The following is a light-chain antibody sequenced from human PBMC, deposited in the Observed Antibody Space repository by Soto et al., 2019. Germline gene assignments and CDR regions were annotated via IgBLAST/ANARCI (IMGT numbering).Light chain of an antibody. CDR2: EVS. J-gene: IGLJ1*01. Sequence: QSALTQPASVSGSPGQSITISCTGTSSDVGGYNYVSWYQQHPGKAPKLMIYEVSNRPSGVSNRFSGSKSGNTASLTISGLQAEAEADYYCSSYTSSSTYVFGNGTKVTV. CDR3: SSYTSSSTYV. V-gene: IGLV2-14*01. CDR1: SSDVGGYNY.